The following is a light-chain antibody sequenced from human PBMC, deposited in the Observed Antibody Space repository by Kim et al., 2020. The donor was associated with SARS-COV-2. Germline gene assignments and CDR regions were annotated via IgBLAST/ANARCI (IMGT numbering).Light chain of an antibody. CDR2: DAS. CDR3: QQRSNWPLLT. J-gene: IGKJ4*01. V-gene: IGKV3-11*01. Sequence: EIVLTQSPATLSLSPGERATLSCRASQSVSSYLAWYQQKPGQAPRLLIYDASNRATGIPARFSGSGSGTDFTRTISSLEPEDFAVYYCQQRSNWPLLTFGGGTKVDIK. CDR1: QSVSSY.